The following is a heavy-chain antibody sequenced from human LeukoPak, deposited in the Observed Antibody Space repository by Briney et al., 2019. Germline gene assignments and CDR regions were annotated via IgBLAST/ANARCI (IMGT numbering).Heavy chain of an antibody. CDR2: ISYDGSNK. CDR3: ARGRLHITSRRPFDP. D-gene: IGHD5-24*01. CDR1: GFTFSSYA. Sequence: GGSLRLSCAASGFTFSSYAMHWVRQAPGKGLEWVAVISYDGSNKYYADSVKGRFTISRDNSKNTLYLQMNSLRAEDTAVYYCARGRLHITSRRPFDPWGQGTLVTVSS. V-gene: IGHV3-30-3*01. J-gene: IGHJ5*02.